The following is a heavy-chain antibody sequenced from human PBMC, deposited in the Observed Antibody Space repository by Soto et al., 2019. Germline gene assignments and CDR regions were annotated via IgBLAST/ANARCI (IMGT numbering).Heavy chain of an antibody. D-gene: IGHD6-13*01. V-gene: IGHV3-48*03. J-gene: IGHJ4*02. CDR3: ARDRAAGGY. Sequence: EVQLVESGGGLAQPGGSLRLSCVASGFSFSDYEMNWVRQAPGKGLEWVAYISSGGSTIHYADSVRGRFTVSRDNARNSLYLQMNTLSVEVTARYYCARDRAAGGYWGQGTLVTVSS. CDR1: GFSFSDYE. CDR2: ISSGGSTI.